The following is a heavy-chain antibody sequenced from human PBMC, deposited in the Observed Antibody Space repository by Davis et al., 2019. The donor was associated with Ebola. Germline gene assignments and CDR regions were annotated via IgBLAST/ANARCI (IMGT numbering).Heavy chain of an antibody. V-gene: IGHV1-69*13. J-gene: IGHJ4*02. Sequence: SVPVSRMTSGYTFSGYAISWVRQVPGQGLEWMGGIIPIIAREDYAQKFQGRVTISADASTDTAYMELSSLRSEDTAIYYCARGDIVTDQVEYFDYWGQGTLVTVSS. CDR3: ARGDIVTDQVEYFDY. CDR2: IIPIIARE. CDR1: GYTFSGYA. D-gene: IGHD5-12*01.